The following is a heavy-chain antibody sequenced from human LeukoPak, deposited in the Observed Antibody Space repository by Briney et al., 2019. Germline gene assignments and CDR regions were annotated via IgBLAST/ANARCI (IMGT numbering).Heavy chain of an antibody. CDR2: INPNSGGT. V-gene: IGHV1-2*02. CDR3: AREGYSYGH. Sequence: ASVKVSCKASGYTFTGYYMHWVRQAPGQGLEWMGWINPNSGGTNYAQKFQGRVTMTRDMSTSTVYMELSSLRSEDTAVYYCAREGYSYGHWGQGTLVTVSS. CDR1: GYTFTGYY. D-gene: IGHD5-18*01. J-gene: IGHJ4*02.